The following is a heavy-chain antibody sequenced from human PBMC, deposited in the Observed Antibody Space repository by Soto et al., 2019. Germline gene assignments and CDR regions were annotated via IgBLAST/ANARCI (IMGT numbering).Heavy chain of an antibody. J-gene: IGHJ3*02. CDR1: GFTFSSHG. Sequence: PGGSLRLSCVASGFTFSSHGMHWVRQAPGKGLEWVAIIWHDGSNKHYADSVKDRFTISRDNSKNTLYLQMNSLRTEDTAVYYCAKGGPDCASTTCYLLVAFDIWGQGTMVTVSS. CDR2: IWHDGSNK. CDR3: AKGGPDCASTTCYLLVAFDI. V-gene: IGHV3-30*02. D-gene: IGHD2-2*01.